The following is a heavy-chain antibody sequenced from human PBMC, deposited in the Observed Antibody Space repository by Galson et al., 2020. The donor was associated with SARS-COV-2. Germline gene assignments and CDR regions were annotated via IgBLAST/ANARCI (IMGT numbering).Heavy chain of an antibody. D-gene: IGHD5-12*01. CDR2: ISGSGGGT. CDR3: ARKAVPTMSYYYCMDV. Sequence: GESLKIFCVASGFTFKNYVMTWVRQAPGKGLEWVSGISGSGGGTYYADSVKGRFTISRDNSKNTLYLQMNSLRAEDTAVYYCARKAVPTMSYYYCMDVWGQGTTITVSS. J-gene: IGHJ6*02. CDR1: GFTFKNYV. V-gene: IGHV3-23*01.